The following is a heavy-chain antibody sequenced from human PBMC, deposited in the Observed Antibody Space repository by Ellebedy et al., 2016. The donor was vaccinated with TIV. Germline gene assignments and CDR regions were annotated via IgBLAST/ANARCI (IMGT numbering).Heavy chain of an antibody. D-gene: IGHD3-16*02. CDR1: GYTFTSYT. Sequence: ASVKVSCKASGYTFTSYTISWVRQAPGQGLEWMGWISAYNGNTKYTQNLQGRVTMTTDTSTSTAYMELRSLSSDDTAVYYCARGHDYIWGSYRLPDYWGQGTLVTVSS. J-gene: IGHJ4*02. V-gene: IGHV1-18*04. CDR3: ARGHDYIWGSYRLPDY. CDR2: ISAYNGNT.